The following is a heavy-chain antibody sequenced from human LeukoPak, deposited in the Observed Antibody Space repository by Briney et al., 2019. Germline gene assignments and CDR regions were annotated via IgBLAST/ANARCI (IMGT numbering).Heavy chain of an antibody. CDR1: GFTFSSYA. V-gene: IGHV3-30-3*01. J-gene: IGHJ4*02. CDR2: ISYDGSSK. Sequence: GGSLRLSCAASGFTFSSYAMHWVRQAPGKGLEWVAVISYDGSSKYYADSVKGRFTISRDNSKNTLYLQMNSLRAEDTAVYYCARDRTRDYGDVSYFDYWGQGTLVTVSS. CDR3: ARDRTRDYGDVSYFDY. D-gene: IGHD4-17*01.